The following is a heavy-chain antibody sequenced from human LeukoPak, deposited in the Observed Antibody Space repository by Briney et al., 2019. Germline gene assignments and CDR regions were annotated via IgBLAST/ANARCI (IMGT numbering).Heavy chain of an antibody. CDR1: GFTFSSYA. V-gene: IGHV3-64*01. CDR2: ISSNGGSK. Sequence: GGSLRLSCAASGFTFSSYAMHWVRQAPGQGLEYVSAISSNGGSKYYANSVKGRFTISRDNSKNTLYLQMGSLRAEDMAVYYCARSGDFWSGYSFDYWGQGTLVTVSS. D-gene: IGHD3-3*01. CDR3: ARSGDFWSGYSFDY. J-gene: IGHJ4*02.